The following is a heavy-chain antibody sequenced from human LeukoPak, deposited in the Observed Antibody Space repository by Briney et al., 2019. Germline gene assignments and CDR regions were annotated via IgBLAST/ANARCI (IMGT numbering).Heavy chain of an antibody. CDR3: ASSSGPHAFDI. V-gene: IGHV1-46*03. CDR1: GYTFTSYY. D-gene: IGHD3-22*01. J-gene: IGHJ3*02. Sequence: ASVKVSCKASGYTFTSYYMHWVRQAPGQGLEWMGIINPSGGSTSYAQKLQGRVTMTTDTSTSTAYMELRSLRSDDTAVYYCASSSGPHAFDIWGQGTMVTVSS. CDR2: INPSGGST.